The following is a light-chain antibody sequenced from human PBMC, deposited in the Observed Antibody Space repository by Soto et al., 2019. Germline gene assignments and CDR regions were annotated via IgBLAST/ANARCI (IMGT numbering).Light chain of an antibody. Sequence: EIVLTQSPGTLSLSPGERATLSCRASQSVSSSYLAWYQQKPGQAPRLLIYGASSRATGIPDRFSGSGSGTDFTLTISRLEPEDFAVYYCQQYGSSPRTFGPGNKVDIK. CDR3: QQYGSSPRT. CDR1: QSVSSSY. V-gene: IGKV3-20*01. J-gene: IGKJ3*01. CDR2: GAS.